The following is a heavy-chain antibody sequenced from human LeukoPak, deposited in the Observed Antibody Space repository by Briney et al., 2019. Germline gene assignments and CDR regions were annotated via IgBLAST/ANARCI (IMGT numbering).Heavy chain of an antibody. J-gene: IGHJ3*02. CDR2: IYYSGST. Sequence: SETLSLTCTVSGGSISSYYWSWIRQPPGKGLEWIGYIYYSGSTNYNPSLKSRVTISVDTSKNQFSLKLSSVTAADTAVYYCTRSDGRLFGATLGAFDIWGQGTVVTVSS. V-gene: IGHV4-59*01. CDR1: GGSISSYY. CDR3: TRSDGRLFGATLGAFDI. D-gene: IGHD3-3*01.